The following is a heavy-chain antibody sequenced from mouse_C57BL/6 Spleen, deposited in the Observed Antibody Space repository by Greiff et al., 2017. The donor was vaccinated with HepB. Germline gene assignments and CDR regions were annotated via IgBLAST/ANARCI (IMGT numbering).Heavy chain of an antibody. CDR3: ASRLPSDCPYYGSSYGAMDY. CDR2: INPSNGGT. Sequence: QVQLQQPGTELVKPGASVKLSCKASGYTFTSYWMHWVKQRPGQGLEWIGNINPSNGGTNYNEKFKSKATLTVDKSSSTAYMQLSSLTSEDTAVYYDASRLPSDCPYYGSSYGAMDYWGQGTSVTVSS. V-gene: IGHV1-53*01. D-gene: IGHD1-1*01. CDR1: GYTFTSYW. J-gene: IGHJ4*01.